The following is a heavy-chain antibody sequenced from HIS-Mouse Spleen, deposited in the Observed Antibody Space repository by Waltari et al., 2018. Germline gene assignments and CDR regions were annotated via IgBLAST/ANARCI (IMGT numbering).Heavy chain of an antibody. CDR2: IYYSGDT. J-gene: IGHJ2*01. CDR3: AREIPYSSSWYDWYFDL. V-gene: IGHV4-39*07. CDR1: GGSISSSSYY. Sequence: QLQLQESGPGLVNPSETLSLTCTVSGGSISSSSYYWGWIRQPPGKGLEWIGSIYYSGDTYYNQSLKSRVTISVDTSKNQFSLKLSSVTAADTAVYYCAREIPYSSSWYDWYFDLWGRGTLVTVSS. D-gene: IGHD6-13*01.